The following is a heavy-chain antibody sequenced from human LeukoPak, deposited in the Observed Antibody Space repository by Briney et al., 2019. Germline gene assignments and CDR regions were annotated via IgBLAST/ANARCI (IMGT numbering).Heavy chain of an antibody. CDR1: GFTFSSYG. J-gene: IGHJ4*02. Sequence: GGSLRLSCAASGFTFSSYGMHWVRQAPGKGLEWVANIKQDGSEKYYVDSVKGRFTISRDNAKNSLYLQMNSLRAEDTAVYYCARSLGLRAYWGQGTLATVSS. CDR3: ARSLGLRAY. CDR2: IKQDGSEK. V-gene: IGHV3-7*01. D-gene: IGHD5-12*01.